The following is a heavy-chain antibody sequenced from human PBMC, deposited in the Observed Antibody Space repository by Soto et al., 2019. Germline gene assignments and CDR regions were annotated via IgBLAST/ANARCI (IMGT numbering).Heavy chain of an antibody. J-gene: IGHJ6*02. V-gene: IGHV1-18*01. CDR2: ISAYNGNT. D-gene: IGHD1-1*01. Sequence: QVQLVQSGAEVKKPGASVKVSCKASGYTFTSYGISWVRQAPGQGLEWMGWISAYNGNTNYAQKLQGRVTMTTDTSTSTAYMELRSLRSDDTAVYYCARDRGNWNGPDYSYYYGMDVWGQGTTVTVSS. CDR3: ARDRGNWNGPDYSYYYGMDV. CDR1: GYTFTSYG.